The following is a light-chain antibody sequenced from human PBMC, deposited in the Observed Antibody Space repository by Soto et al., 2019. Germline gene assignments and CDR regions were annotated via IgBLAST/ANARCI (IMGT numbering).Light chain of an antibody. CDR2: EVS. Sequence: QSALTQPPSASGSPGQSVTISCTGTSSDIGAYIYVSWYQQHPGKAPKLMIYEVSNRPSGVSNRFSGSKSGNTASLTISGLQAEDEADYYCSSYTSSSTLDVVFGGGTKLTVL. V-gene: IGLV2-14*01. CDR3: SSYTSSSTLDVV. CDR1: SSDIGAYIY. J-gene: IGLJ2*01.